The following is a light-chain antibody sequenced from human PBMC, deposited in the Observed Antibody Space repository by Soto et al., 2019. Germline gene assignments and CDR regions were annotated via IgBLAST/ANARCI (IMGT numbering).Light chain of an antibody. CDR1: QSISSW. CDR2: KAS. CDR3: QQYNSYSRT. J-gene: IGKJ1*01. Sequence: DIQMTQSPSTLSASVGDRVTITCRASQSISSWLAWYQQKPGKAPKLLIYKASSLESGVPSRFSGSGSGTELTLTISSLQPDEFATYYCQQYNSYSRTVGQGTKVEIK. V-gene: IGKV1-5*03.